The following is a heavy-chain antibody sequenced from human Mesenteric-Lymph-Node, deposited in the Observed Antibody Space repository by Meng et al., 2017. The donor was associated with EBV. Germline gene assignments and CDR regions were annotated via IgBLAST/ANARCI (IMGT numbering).Heavy chain of an antibody. Sequence: LQLQWPGPGLVKPSGPLSLPCTVSGGSISSSSYYWGWIRQPPGKGLEWIGSIYYSGSTYYNPSLKSRVTISVDTSKNQFSLKLSSVTAADTAVYYCARTPGPVAVPFDYWGQGTLVTVSS. J-gene: IGHJ4*02. CDR2: IYYSGST. D-gene: IGHD6-19*01. CDR1: GGSISSSSYY. CDR3: ARTPGPVAVPFDY. V-gene: IGHV4-39*01.